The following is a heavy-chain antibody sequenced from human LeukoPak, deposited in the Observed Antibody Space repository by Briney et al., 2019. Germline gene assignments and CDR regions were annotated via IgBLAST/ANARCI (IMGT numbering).Heavy chain of an antibody. Sequence: SETLSLTCSVSGDSITSTSYYWGWFRQPPEKGLEWIGSVYYTGGTYYSPSLKSRVTISVDKSKNQFSLKLSSVTAADTAVYYCASLSVAGNNYWGQGTLVTVSS. J-gene: IGHJ4*02. CDR3: ASLSVAGNNY. CDR2: VYYTGGT. D-gene: IGHD6-19*01. V-gene: IGHV4-39*07. CDR1: GDSITSTSYY.